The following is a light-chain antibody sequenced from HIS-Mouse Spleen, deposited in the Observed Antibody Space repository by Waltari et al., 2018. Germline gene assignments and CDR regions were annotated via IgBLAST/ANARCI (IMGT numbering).Light chain of an antibody. V-gene: IGKV2-30*02. J-gene: IGKJ2*01. Sequence: DVVMTQSPLSLPVTLGQPASISCRSSQSLVHSDGNTYLNWLQQRPGQSPRRLIYKVSSRDSGVRDRFSGSGSGTDFTLKISRVEAEDVGVYYCMQGTHWPYTFGQGTKLEIK. CDR3: MQGTHWPYT. CDR2: KVS. CDR1: QSLVHSDGNTY.